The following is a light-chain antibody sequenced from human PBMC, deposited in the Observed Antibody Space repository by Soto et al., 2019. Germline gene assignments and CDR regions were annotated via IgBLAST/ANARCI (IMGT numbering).Light chain of an antibody. CDR3: QQYDSSPRT. CDR2: ATD. V-gene: IGKV1-39*01. J-gene: IGKJ1*01. Sequence: DIQMTQSPSSLSASVGDRVTITCRASQTITNYLNWYQQQSGKAPKLLIYATDTLQSGVPSRFSGSGSGTDYTLTINRLEPEDFAVYYCQQYDSSPRTFGQGTKVEIK. CDR1: QTITNY.